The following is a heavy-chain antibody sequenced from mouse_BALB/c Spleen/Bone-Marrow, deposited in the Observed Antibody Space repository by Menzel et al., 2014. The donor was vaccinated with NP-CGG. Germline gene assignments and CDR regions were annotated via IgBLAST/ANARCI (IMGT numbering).Heavy chain of an antibody. Sequence: VQLQQSGPGLVAPSQSLSITCTVSGFSLTSYGVHWVRQPPGKGLEWLGVIWAGGSTNYNSALMSGLSISKDNSKSQVFLKMNSLQTEDTAMYYCAREGSTMITTAFAYWGQGTLVTVSA. CDR1: GFSLTSYG. D-gene: IGHD2-4*01. CDR2: IWAGGST. J-gene: IGHJ3*01. V-gene: IGHV2-9*02. CDR3: AREGSTMITTAFAY.